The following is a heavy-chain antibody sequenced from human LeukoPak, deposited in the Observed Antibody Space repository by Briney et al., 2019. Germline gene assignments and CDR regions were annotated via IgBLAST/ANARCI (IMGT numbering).Heavy chain of an antibody. CDR2: IYTSGST. CDR3: ARLSSAAAGTGNWFDP. CDR1: GGSISSYY. D-gene: IGHD6-13*01. Sequence: SETLSLTCTVSGGSISSYYWSWLRQPPGKGLEWIGYIYTSGSTNYNPSLKSRVTISVDTSKNQFSLKLSSVTAADTAVYYCARLSSAAAGTGNWFDPWGQGTLVTVSS. V-gene: IGHV4-4*09. J-gene: IGHJ5*02.